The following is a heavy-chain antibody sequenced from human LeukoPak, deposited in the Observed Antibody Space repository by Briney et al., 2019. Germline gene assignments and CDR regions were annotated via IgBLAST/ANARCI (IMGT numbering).Heavy chain of an antibody. CDR1: GFTFSSYA. V-gene: IGHV3-30*01. CDR2: ISYDGSNK. CDR3: ASDPGWRAAAGYFDY. J-gene: IGHJ4*02. Sequence: PGGSLRLSCAASGFTFSSYAMSWVRQAPGKGLEWVAVISYDGSNKYYADSVKGRFTISRDNSKNTLYLQMNSLRPEDTAVYYCASDPGWRAAAGYFDYWGQGTLVTVSS. D-gene: IGHD6-13*01.